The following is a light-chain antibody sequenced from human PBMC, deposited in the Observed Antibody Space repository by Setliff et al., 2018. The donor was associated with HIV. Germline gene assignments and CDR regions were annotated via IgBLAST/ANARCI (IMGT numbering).Light chain of an antibody. V-gene: IGLV2-14*03. CDR3: ASYANSDVFI. J-gene: IGLJ1*01. CDR1: SSDIGAFDF. CDR2: DVT. Sequence: ALTQPASVSGSPGQSITVSCTGTSSDIGAFDFVSWYRQHPGKAPELMIYDVTNRPSGVSHRFSGSKSGNTASLTISGLRAEDEADYYCASYANSDVFIFGSGTKVTVL.